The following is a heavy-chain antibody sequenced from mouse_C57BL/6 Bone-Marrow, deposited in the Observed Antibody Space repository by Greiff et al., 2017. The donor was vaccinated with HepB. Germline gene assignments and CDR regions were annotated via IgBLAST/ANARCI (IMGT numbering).Heavy chain of an antibody. CDR2: IRSKSNNYAT. V-gene: IGHV10-1*01. Sequence: DVKLVESGGGLVQPKGSLKLSCAASGFSFNTYAMNWVRQAPGKGLEWVARIRSKSNNYATYYADSVKDRFTISRDDSESMLYLQMNNLKTEDTAMYYCVKGGDAMDYWGQGTSVTVSS. J-gene: IGHJ4*01. CDR3: VKGGDAMDY. CDR1: GFSFNTYA.